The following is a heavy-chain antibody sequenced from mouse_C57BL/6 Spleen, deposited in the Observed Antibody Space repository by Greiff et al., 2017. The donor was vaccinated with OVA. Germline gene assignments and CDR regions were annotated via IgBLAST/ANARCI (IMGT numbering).Heavy chain of an antibody. CDR1: GYSITSGYY. J-gene: IGHJ4*01. D-gene: IGHD2-3*01. CDR2: ISYDGSN. Sequence: EVQRVESGPGLVKPSQSLSLTCSVTGYSITSGYYWNWIRQFPGNKLEWMGYISYDGSNNYNPSLKNRISITRDTSKNQFFLKLNSVTTEDTATYYCASGWLPYAMDYWGQGTSVTVSS. V-gene: IGHV3-6*01. CDR3: ASGWLPYAMDY.